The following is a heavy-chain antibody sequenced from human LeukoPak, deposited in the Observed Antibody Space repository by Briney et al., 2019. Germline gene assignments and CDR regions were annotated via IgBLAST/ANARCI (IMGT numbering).Heavy chain of an antibody. CDR2: IYTSGRT. J-gene: IGHJ4*02. D-gene: IGHD3-16*01. CDR3: AGGKATFDY. CDR1: GGSISSGSYY. V-gene: IGHV4-61*02. Sequence: SETLSLTCTVSGGSISSGSYYWSWIRQPAGKGLEWIGRIYTSGRTNYNPSLKSRVTISVDTSKNQFSLKLSSVTAADTAVYYCAGGKATFDYWGQGTLVTVSS.